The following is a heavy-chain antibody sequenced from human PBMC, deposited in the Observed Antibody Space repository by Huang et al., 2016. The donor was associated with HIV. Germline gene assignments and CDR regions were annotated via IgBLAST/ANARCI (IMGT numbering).Heavy chain of an antibody. V-gene: IGHV3-49*05. CDR2: IRSKEYSETT. D-gene: IGHD3-22*01. Sequence: EVQFVESGGGLVKPGRSLRLSCTASGFTFGNYGMSWFRQAPGKGLKWLGFIRSKEYSETTEYAASVKGRFTISRDDSKSIAYLQMNSLKPGDTAVYYCTRDSVYPNYYDGSGFYFDYWGQGTLVTVSS. CDR3: TRDSVYPNYYDGSGFYFDY. CDR1: GFTFGNYG. J-gene: IGHJ4*02.